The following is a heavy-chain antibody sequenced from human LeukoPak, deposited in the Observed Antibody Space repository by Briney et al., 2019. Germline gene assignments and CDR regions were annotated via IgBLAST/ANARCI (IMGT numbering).Heavy chain of an antibody. CDR3: ARDLWSSGQLGLSAFDI. CDR1: GGTFSSYA. D-gene: IGHD3-22*01. J-gene: IGHJ3*02. Sequence: ASVKVSCKASGGTFSSYAISWVRQAPGQGLEWMGGIIPIFGTANYAQKFQGRVTITADESTSTAYMELSSLRSEDTAVYYCARDLWSSGQLGLSAFDIWGQGTMVTVSS. CDR2: IIPIFGTA. V-gene: IGHV1-69*13.